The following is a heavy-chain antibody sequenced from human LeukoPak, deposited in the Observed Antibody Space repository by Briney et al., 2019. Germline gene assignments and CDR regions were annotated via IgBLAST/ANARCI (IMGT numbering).Heavy chain of an antibody. CDR3: AREGYSNFNYYYYYMDV. J-gene: IGHJ6*03. CDR1: DGSFSGYY. D-gene: IGHD4-11*01. V-gene: IGHV4-34*01. Sequence: SETLSLACAAYDGSFSGYYWSWIRQPPEKGLEWIGVIKHSGSTNYNPSLKSRVTITVDTSKNQFSLKLSSVTAADTAVYYCAREGYSNFNYYYYYMDVWGKGTTVTISS. CDR2: IKHSGST.